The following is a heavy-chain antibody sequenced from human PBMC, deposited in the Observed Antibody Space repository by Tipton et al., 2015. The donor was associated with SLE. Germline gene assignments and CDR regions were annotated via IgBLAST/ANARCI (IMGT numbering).Heavy chain of an antibody. D-gene: IGHD2-2*01. J-gene: IGHJ4*02. CDR2: INHSGRT. CDR1: GGSFSGYY. Sequence: TLSLTCAVYGGSFSGYYWSWIRQTPGKGLEWIGEINHSGRTNYKASLKSRVTLSVDTSKNQFSLKLGSVTAADTAVYFCARSDPQYCRATRCYGREDYLGQGPLVPGSS. CDR3: ARSDPQYCRATRCYGREDY. V-gene: IGHV4-34*01.